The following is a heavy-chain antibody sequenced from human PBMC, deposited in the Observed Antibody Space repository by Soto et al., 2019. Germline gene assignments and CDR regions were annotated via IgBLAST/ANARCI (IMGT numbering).Heavy chain of an antibody. CDR1: GFTFSNAW. V-gene: IGHV3-15*01. J-gene: IGHJ6*03. CDR3: TTGYCSGGSCYSAYYYYYYMDV. CDR2: IKSKTDGGTT. Sequence: GSLRLSCAASGFTFSNAWMSWVRQAPGKGLEWVGRIKSKTDGGTTDYAAPVKGRFNISRDESKNTLYLQMNSLKTKETAVYYCTTGYCSGGSCYSAYYYYYYMDVWGKGTTVTVSS. D-gene: IGHD2-15*01.